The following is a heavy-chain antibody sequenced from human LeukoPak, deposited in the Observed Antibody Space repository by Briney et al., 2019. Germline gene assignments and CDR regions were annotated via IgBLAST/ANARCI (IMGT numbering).Heavy chain of an antibody. Sequence: SETLSLTCAVYGGSFSGYYWSWIRQPPGKGLEWIGEINHSGSTNYNPSLKSRVTISVDTSKNQFSLKLSSVTAADTAVYYCARQRAGTVRIFDYWGQGTLVTVSS. CDR2: INHSGST. CDR1: GGSFSGYY. CDR3: ARQRAGTVRIFDY. D-gene: IGHD6-13*01. J-gene: IGHJ4*02. V-gene: IGHV4-34*01.